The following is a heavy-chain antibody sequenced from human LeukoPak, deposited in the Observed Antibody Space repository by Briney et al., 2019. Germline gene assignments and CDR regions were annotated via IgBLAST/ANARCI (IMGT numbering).Heavy chain of an antibody. V-gene: IGHV1-24*01. Sequence: GASVKVSCKVSGYTLTELSMHWVRQAPGKGLEWMGGSDPEDGETIYAQKFQGRVTMTEDTSTDTAYMELSSLRSEDTAVYYCATHYGSGSYYYFDYWGQGTLVTVSS. J-gene: IGHJ4*02. CDR3: ATHYGSGSYYYFDY. D-gene: IGHD3-10*01. CDR2: SDPEDGET. CDR1: GYTLTELS.